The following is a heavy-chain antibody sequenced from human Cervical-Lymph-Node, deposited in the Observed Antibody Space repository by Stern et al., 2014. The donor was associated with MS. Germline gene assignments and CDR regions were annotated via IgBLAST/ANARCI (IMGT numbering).Heavy chain of an antibody. CDR2: TYYRSKWYN. V-gene: IGHV6-1*01. CDR1: GDSVSSNSAA. D-gene: IGHD5-18*01. CDR3: ARVPGYSYGHDFDY. Sequence: QVQLQQSGPGLVKPSQTLSLTCAISGDSVSSNSAAWNWIRQSPSRGLEWLGRTYYRSKWYNDYAVSVKSRITINPDTSKDQYSLQLNSVTPEDTAVYYCARVPGYSYGHDFDYWGQGTLVTVSS. J-gene: IGHJ4*02.